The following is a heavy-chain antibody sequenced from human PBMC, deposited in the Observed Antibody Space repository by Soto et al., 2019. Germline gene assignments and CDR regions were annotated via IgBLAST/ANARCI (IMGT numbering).Heavy chain of an antibody. Sequence: EVQLLESGGGLVQPGGSLRLSCAASGFTFSSYAMGWVRQAPGKGLQWVSTISGSSGSTYYADSVKGRFTISRDNSKNALYLQRNSLRAEDTSVYYCAKDRDYVAAFDYWGQGTLVNVSS. CDR3: AKDRDYVAAFDY. CDR1: GFTFSSYA. J-gene: IGHJ4*02. D-gene: IGHD4-17*01. V-gene: IGHV3-23*01. CDR2: ISGSSGST.